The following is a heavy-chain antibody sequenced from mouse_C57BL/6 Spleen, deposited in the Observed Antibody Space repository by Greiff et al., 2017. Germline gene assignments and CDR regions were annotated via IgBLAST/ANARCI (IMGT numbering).Heavy chain of an antibody. D-gene: IGHD2-5*01. Sequence: QVQLQQSGPGLVAPSQSLSITCTVSGFSLTSYGVHWVRQPPGKGLEWLVVIWSDGSTTYNSALKSRLSISKDNSKSQVFLKMNSLQTDDTAMYYCARHTYSNYEYAMDYWGQGTSVTVSS. CDR2: IWSDGST. CDR3: ARHTYSNYEYAMDY. CDR1: GFSLTSYG. J-gene: IGHJ4*01. V-gene: IGHV2-6-1*01.